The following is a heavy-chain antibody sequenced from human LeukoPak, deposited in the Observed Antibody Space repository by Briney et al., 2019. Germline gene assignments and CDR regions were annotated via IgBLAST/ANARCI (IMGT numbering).Heavy chain of an antibody. J-gene: IGHJ6*03. CDR3: ARLGPAATYSYYYYLDV. D-gene: IGHD2-2*01. Sequence: SETLSLTCAVPGGSISTHYWSWIRRPPGKGLEYIGYIHYSGSTNYNPSLKSRVTISMDTSMNQFSLGLSSVTAADTAVYYCARLGPAATYSYYYYLDVWGKGTTVTVSS. CDR2: IHYSGST. CDR1: GGSISTHY. V-gene: IGHV4-59*11.